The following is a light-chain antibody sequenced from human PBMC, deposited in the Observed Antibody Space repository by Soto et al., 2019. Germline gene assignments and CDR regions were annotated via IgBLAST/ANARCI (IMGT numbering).Light chain of an antibody. Sequence: QSALTQPRSVSGSPGQSVTISCTGTSSDVGGYSYVSWYQQHPGKAPKVMIYDVSKRPSGVPDRFSGSKAGNTASLTISRLQADDEADYYCCSYVGSYTFVLGSGTKVTVL. CDR3: CSYVGSYTFV. J-gene: IGLJ1*01. CDR1: SSDVGGYSY. V-gene: IGLV2-11*01. CDR2: DVS.